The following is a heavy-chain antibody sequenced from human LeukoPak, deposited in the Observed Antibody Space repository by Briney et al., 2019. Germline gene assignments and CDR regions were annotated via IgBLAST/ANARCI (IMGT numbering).Heavy chain of an antibody. CDR1: GFTVSSNY. CDR3: ARDGPAAAGSYFDY. CDR2: IYSGGST. D-gene: IGHD6-13*01. J-gene: IGHJ4*02. Sequence: PGGSLRLSCAASGFTVSSNYMSWVRQAPGKGLEWVSVIYSGGSTYYADSVKGRFTISRDNSKNTLYLQMNSLRAEDTAVYYCARDGPAAAGSYFDYWGQGTLVTVSS. V-gene: IGHV3-66*01.